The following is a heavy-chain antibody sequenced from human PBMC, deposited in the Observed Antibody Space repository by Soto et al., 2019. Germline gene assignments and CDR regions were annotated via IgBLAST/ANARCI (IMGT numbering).Heavy chain of an antibody. J-gene: IGHJ5*01. CDR2: IYYSGNT. V-gene: IGHV4-59*01. D-gene: IGHD6-19*01. CDR3: AREGSSPWYGS. CDR1: GGSISSYY. Sequence: QVQLQESGPGLVKPSETLSLTCTVSGGSISSYYWSWIRQPPGKGLEWIGYIYYSGNTNYNPSLKSSVTISVDTSKNQFSLKLRSVTAADTAVYYCAREGSSPWYGSWGQGTLVTVSS.